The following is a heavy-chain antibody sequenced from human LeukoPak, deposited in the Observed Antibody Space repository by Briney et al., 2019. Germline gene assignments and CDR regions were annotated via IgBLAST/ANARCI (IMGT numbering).Heavy chain of an antibody. CDR3: AELGITMIGGV. CDR1: GFTFSDYW. D-gene: IGHD3-10*02. CDR2: ISSSGSTI. Sequence: GGSLRLSCAASGFTFSDYWMDWVRQAPGKGLEWVSYISSSGSTIYYADSVKGRFTISRDNAKNSLYLQMNSLRAEDTAVYYCAELGITMIGGVWGKGTTVTISS. J-gene: IGHJ6*04. V-gene: IGHV3-48*03.